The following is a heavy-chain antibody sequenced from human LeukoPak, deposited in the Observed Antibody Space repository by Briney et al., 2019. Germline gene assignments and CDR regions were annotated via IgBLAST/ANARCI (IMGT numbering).Heavy chain of an antibody. V-gene: IGHV3-74*01. D-gene: IGHD3-3*01. CDR3: LRGSGYYGDFDY. CDR2: IDTDGSDR. Sequence: PGGSLRLSCVASGFTFDRHWMHWVRQAPGKGLVWVSRIDTDGSDRGYAESVKGRFTISRDNAKNTLYLQMNSLRAEDTAVYYCLRGSGYYGDFDYWGQGILVTVSS. CDR1: GFTFDRHW. J-gene: IGHJ4*02.